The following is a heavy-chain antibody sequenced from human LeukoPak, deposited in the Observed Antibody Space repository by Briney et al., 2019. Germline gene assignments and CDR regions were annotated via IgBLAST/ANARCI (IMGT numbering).Heavy chain of an antibody. CDR3: AKGRSTRPNYGGNSVDY. CDR1: GFTFDDYA. Sequence: GRSLRLSCAASGFTFDDYAMHWVRQAPGKGLEWVSGLSWNGGTIGYADSLKGRFSISRDNAKNTLYLQMNSLRPEDTALYYCAKGRSTRPNYGGNSVDYWGQGTLVTVSS. V-gene: IGHV3-9*01. D-gene: IGHD4-23*01. CDR2: LSWNGGTI. J-gene: IGHJ4*02.